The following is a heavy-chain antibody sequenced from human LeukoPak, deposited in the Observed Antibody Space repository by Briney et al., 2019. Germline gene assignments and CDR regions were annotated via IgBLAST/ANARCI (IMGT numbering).Heavy chain of an antibody. CDR3: ARTNPTMVRGVTKNYYYYYYMDV. CDR1: GYTFTGYY. D-gene: IGHD3-10*01. CDR2: INPNSGGT. Sequence: GASVKVSCKASGYTFTGYYMHWVRQAPGQGLEWMGWINPNSGGTNYAQKFQGRVTMTRDTSISPAYMELSRLRSDDTAVYYCARTNPTMVRGVTKNYYYYYYMDVWGKGTTVTISS. J-gene: IGHJ6*03. V-gene: IGHV1-2*02.